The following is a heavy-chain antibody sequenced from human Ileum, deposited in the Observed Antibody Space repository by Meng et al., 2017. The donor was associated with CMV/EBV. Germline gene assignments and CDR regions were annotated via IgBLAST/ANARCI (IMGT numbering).Heavy chain of an antibody. V-gene: IGHV3-21*01. CDR3: ARDLRGSYSSSSPGYYFDY. CDR2: ISSSSSYI. CDR1: GFTFSSYS. Sequence: GGSLRLSCAASGFTFSSYSMNWVRQAPGKGLEWVSSISSSSSYIYYADSVKGRFTISRDNAKNSLYLQMNSLRAEDTAVYYCARDLRGSYSSSSPGYYFDYWGQGMLVTVSS. D-gene: IGHD6-6*01. J-gene: IGHJ4*02.